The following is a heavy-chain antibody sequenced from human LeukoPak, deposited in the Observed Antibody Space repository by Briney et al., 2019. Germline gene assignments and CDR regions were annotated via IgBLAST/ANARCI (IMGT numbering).Heavy chain of an antibody. Sequence: GGSLRLSCAASGFTFSSYSMNWVRQAPGKGLEWVSSTSSSSSYIYYADSVKGRFTISRDNAKNSLYLQMNSLRAEDTALYYCAKSSYYDTSGSYREYYFDYWGQGALVTVSS. CDR2: TSSSSSYI. D-gene: IGHD3-22*01. J-gene: IGHJ4*02. CDR3: AKSSYYDTSGSYREYYFDY. CDR1: GFTFSSYS. V-gene: IGHV3-21*04.